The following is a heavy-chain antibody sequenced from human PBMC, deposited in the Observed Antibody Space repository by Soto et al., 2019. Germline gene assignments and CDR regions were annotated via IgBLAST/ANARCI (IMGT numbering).Heavy chain of an antibody. D-gene: IGHD4-4*01. J-gene: IGHJ6*02. Sequence: QVRLEESGPGLVKPSETLSLICSVSGGSVNNANYFWNWIRHHPENGLEWIGYIYYSGSTRYNPSFKTRATLSIDTTKDQFSLRLNSVTVADTAVYFCARDADYSGSRGGMDVWGRGTTVTVSS. CDR3: ARDADYSGSRGGMDV. CDR1: GGSVNNANYF. V-gene: IGHV4-31*03. CDR2: IYYSGST.